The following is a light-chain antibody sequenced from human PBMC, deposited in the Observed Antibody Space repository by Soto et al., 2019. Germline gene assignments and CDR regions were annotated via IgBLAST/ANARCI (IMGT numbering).Light chain of an antibody. CDR1: QSISVG. V-gene: IGKV1-5*03. CDR3: QQYNSYSPT. J-gene: IGKJ1*01. Sequence: DIQMTQSPSTLSASVGDRVTITCRASQSISVGLAWYQQKAGKAPNLLIYKASRLESGVPSRFSGSGSETEFTLTIIGLQPGDSATYYCQQYNSYSPTFGQGTKVEVK. CDR2: KAS.